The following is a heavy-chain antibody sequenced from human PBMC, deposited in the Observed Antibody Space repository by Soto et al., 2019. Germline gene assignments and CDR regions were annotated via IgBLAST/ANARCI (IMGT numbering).Heavy chain of an antibody. CDR1: GYTFSNYA. D-gene: IGHD3-9*01. Sequence: GASVKVSCKAPGYTFSNYAIHWVRQAPGQRLEWMAWINAGNGDTKYSQNFQGRVTITRDTSASTAYMDLSSLRPEDTAVYYCARAPRSSGYYHYAMDVWGQGTTVTVSS. CDR3: ARAPRSSGYYHYAMDV. CDR2: INAGNGDT. V-gene: IGHV1-3*01. J-gene: IGHJ6*02.